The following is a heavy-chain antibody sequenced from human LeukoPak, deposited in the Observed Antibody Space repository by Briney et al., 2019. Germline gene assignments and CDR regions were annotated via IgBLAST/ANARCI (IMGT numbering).Heavy chain of an antibody. Sequence: SETLSLTCTVSGGSISSYYWSWIRQPPGKGLEWIGYIHYSGSTNYNPSLKSRLTISVETSKNQFSLKLSSVTAADTAVYYCARSNTVTAVYYFDYWGQGTLVTVSS. V-gene: IGHV4-59*08. D-gene: IGHD4-17*01. CDR2: IHYSGST. J-gene: IGHJ4*02. CDR1: GGSISSYY. CDR3: ARSNTVTAVYYFDY.